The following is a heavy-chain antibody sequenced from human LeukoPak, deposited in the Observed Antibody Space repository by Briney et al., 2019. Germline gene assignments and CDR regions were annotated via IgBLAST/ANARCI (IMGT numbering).Heavy chain of an antibody. CDR2: INHSGST. Sequence: SETLSLTCAVYGGSFSGYYWSWIRQPPGKGLEWIGEINHSGSTNYNPSLKTRVTISVDTSKNQFSLKLSSVTAADTAVYYCARGPQDYYYDSSGYGYWGQGTLVTVSS. D-gene: IGHD3-22*01. CDR3: ARGPQDYYYDSSGYGY. CDR1: GGSFSGYY. J-gene: IGHJ4*02. V-gene: IGHV4-34*01.